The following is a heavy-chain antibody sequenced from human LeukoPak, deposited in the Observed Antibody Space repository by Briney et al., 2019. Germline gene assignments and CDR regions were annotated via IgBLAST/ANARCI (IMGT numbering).Heavy chain of an antibody. J-gene: IGHJ4*02. CDR2: ISGTAENT. CDR3: ANQRGGF. V-gene: IGHV3-23*01. D-gene: IGHD3-10*01. Sequence: GGSLRLSCAASGVIFSSYPMSWVRQPPGKGLEWVSAISGTAENTYYADSVKGRFSISRDNSRNTVHLQMNSLRPEDTAVYYCANQRGGFWGQGTLVTVSS. CDR1: GVIFSSYP.